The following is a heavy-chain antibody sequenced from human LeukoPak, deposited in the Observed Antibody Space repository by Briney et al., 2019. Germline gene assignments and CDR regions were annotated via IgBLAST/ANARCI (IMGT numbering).Heavy chain of an antibody. Sequence: GGSLRLSCAASGFTFSSYAMSWVRQAPGKGLEWVSAISHSGGSTYYADSVKGRFTISRDNSKNTLYLQMNSLTAEDTAVYYCARDEPMTYYYDSSGYYYKKGFDYWGQGTLVTVSS. CDR3: ARDEPMTYYYDSSGYYYKKGFDY. CDR1: GFTFSSYA. D-gene: IGHD3-22*01. CDR2: ISHSGGST. J-gene: IGHJ4*02. V-gene: IGHV3-23*01.